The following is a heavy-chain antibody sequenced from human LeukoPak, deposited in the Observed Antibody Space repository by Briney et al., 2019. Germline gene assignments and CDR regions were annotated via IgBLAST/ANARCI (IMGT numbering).Heavy chain of an antibody. V-gene: IGHV4-34*01. CDR1: GGSFSDYY. CDR3: ARDQFSYGDSYDAFDI. Sequence: SETLSLTCVVYGGSFSDYYWSWVRQPPGKGLEWIGEINHSGSAKYNSSLKSRVTMSIHTSNNRFSLKLSSVTAADTAVYYCARDQFSYGDSYDAFDIWGQGTMVTVSS. CDR2: INHSGSA. D-gene: IGHD4-17*01. J-gene: IGHJ3*02.